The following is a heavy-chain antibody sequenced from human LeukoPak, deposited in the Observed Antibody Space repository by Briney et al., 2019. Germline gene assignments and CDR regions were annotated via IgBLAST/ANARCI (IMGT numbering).Heavy chain of an antibody. Sequence: GASVKVSCKASGYTFTGYYMHWVRQAPGQGLEWMGWINPNSGGTNYAQKFQGRVTMTRDTSISTAYMELSRLRSDDTAVYYCARTSTVIDSSGYRRDFQHWGQGTLVTVSS. CDR2: INPNSGGT. V-gene: IGHV1-2*02. D-gene: IGHD3-22*01. J-gene: IGHJ1*01. CDR3: ARTSTVIDSSGYRRDFQH. CDR1: GYTFTGYY.